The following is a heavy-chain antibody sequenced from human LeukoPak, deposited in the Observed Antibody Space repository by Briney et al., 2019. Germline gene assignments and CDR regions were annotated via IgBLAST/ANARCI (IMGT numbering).Heavy chain of an antibody. V-gene: IGHV1-18*01. CDR2: INTYNGNT. CDR1: GYTVSSYG. D-gene: IGHD5-18*01. CDR3: ARERGGYSYGDY. J-gene: IGHJ4*02. Sequence: GASVKVSCKASGYTVSSYGISWVRQAPGQGLEWMGWINTYNGNTNYAQKLQGRVTMTTDTSTSTAYMELRSLRSDDTAVYYCARERGGYSYGDYWGQGTLVTVSS.